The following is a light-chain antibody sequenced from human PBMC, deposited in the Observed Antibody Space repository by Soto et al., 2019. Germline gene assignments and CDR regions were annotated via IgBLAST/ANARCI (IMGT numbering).Light chain of an antibody. Sequence: DIQATHSPSTLSGSVADRFTITCRGSQTISSWLALYQQKPGKAPKLLIYKASTLKSGVPSRFSGSGSGTDFTLTISSLQPEDFATYYCQQSYSTPRTFGQGTKVDI. CDR1: QTISSW. J-gene: IGKJ1*01. CDR3: QQSYSTPRT. CDR2: KAS. V-gene: IGKV1-5*03.